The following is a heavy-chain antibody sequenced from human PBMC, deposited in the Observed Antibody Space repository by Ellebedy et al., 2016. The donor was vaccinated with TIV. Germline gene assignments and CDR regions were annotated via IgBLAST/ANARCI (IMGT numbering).Heavy chain of an antibody. D-gene: IGHD6-6*01. V-gene: IGHV3-23*01. CDR3: AKRLGSSSSSPTYFDY. Sequence: GESLKISXAASGFTFGNYAMTWVRQAPGKGLEWVSAISGSGGNTYNAESVKGRFTISRDNSKNTLYLQVNSLRAEDMAVYYCAKRLGSSSSSPTYFDYWGQGTLVTVSS. CDR1: GFTFGNYA. CDR2: ISGSGGNT. J-gene: IGHJ4*02.